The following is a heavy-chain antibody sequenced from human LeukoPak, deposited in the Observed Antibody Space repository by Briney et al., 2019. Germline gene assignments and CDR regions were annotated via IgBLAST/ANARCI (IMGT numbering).Heavy chain of an antibody. J-gene: IGHJ4*02. Sequence: PGGSLRLSCAASGFTFSSYAMSWVRQAPGKGLEWVSAISGSGGSTYYADSVKGRFTISRDNSKNTLYLQMNSLRAEDTAVYYCAGYYDILTGPPATYFDYWGQGTLVTVSS. V-gene: IGHV3-23*01. D-gene: IGHD3-9*01. CDR2: ISGSGGST. CDR1: GFTFSSYA. CDR3: AGYYDILTGPPATYFDY.